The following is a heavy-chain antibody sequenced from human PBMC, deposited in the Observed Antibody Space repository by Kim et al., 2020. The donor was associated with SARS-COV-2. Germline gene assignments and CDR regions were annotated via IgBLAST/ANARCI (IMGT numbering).Heavy chain of an antibody. V-gene: IGHV3-30*02. J-gene: IGHJ6*02. D-gene: IGHD2-2*01. Sequence: VEGRFTISRDNSKNPLYLQMNSLRAEDTAVYYCAKDQDIVMVPPTLFGMDVWGQGTTVTVSS. CDR3: AKDQDIVMVPPTLFGMDV.